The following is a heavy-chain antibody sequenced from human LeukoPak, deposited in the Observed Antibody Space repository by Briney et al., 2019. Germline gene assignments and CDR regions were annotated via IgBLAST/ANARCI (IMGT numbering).Heavy chain of an antibody. J-gene: IGHJ6*02. D-gene: IGHD3-9*01. CDR2: IISIFGTA. CDR3: AGTYYDILTGLYYYGMDV. CDR1: GGTFSSYA. V-gene: IGHV1-69*01. Sequence: VASVKVSCKASGGTFSSYAISWVRQAPGQGLEWMGGIISIFGTANYAQEFPGRVAITADGSTSTACVEVSSLIYEDTAVYYCAGTYYDILTGLYYYGMDVWGQGTTVTVSS.